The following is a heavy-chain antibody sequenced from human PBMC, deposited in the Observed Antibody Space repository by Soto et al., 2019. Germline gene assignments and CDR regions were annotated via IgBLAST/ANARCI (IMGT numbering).Heavy chain of an antibody. V-gene: IGHV3-21*01. CDR2: ISSSSGSI. CDR3: AELHSSTINI. J-gene: IGHJ3*02. Sequence: EVQLVESGGGLVKPGGSLRLSCAASGFTFSSYSMNWVHQAPGKGLEWVSSISSSSGSIYYQDSVKGRFTISRDNAKNSLYLQMNSLRAEDTAVYYCAELHSSTINIWGQGTMVTVSS. CDR1: GFTFSSYS. D-gene: IGHD1-26*01.